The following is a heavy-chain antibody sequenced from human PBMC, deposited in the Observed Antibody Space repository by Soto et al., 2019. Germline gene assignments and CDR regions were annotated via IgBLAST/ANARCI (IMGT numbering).Heavy chain of an antibody. D-gene: IGHD6-13*01. Sequence: ASVKVSCKASGYTFTKYGISWVRQAPGQGLEWMWWINAYNGNTNYAEKLQGRVTMTTDTSTSTVYMELRSLRSDDTAVYFCARSPGYSTSCSQDLDYWGQGTLVTVSS. CDR1: GYTFTKYG. CDR3: ARSPGYSTSCSQDLDY. J-gene: IGHJ4*02. CDR2: INAYNGNT. V-gene: IGHV1-18*01.